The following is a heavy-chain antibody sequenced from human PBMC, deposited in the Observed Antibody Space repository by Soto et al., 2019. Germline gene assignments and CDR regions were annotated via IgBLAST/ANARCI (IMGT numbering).Heavy chain of an antibody. CDR3: AAASGYSYGAYYYGMDV. D-gene: IGHD5-18*01. Sequence: QVQLVQSGAEVKKPGSSVKVSCKASGGTFSSYAISWVRQAPGQGLEWMGGIIPIFGTANYAQTFQGRVTITADESTSTADMELSSLRSADTAVYYCAAASGYSYGAYYYGMDVWGQGTTFTVSS. V-gene: IGHV1-69*01. J-gene: IGHJ6*02. CDR1: GGTFSSYA. CDR2: IIPIFGTA.